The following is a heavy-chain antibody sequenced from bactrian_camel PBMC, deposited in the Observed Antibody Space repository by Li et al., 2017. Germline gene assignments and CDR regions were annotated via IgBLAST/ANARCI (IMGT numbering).Heavy chain of an antibody. D-gene: IGHD6*01. J-gene: IGHJ4*01. CDR3: AGDRSYGAWYMESQYKY. Sequence: HVQLVESGGGLVQPGESLRLSCVASADALMYMAWFRQAPGQKREAVAAITTGGSSTMYHDSVKGRFTISRESGKNTVHLQMNNLMPEDSGVYYCAGDRSYGAWYMESQYKYWGRGTQVTV. CDR1: ADALMY. V-gene: IGHV3S53*01. CDR2: ITTGGSST.